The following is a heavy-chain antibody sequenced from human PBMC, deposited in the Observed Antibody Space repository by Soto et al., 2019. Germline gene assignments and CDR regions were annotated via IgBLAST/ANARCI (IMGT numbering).Heavy chain of an antibody. CDR3: ARDGNFAFRGYSFSFDF. Sequence: QVQLVQSGAEVKKPGASVRGSCKASGYRFTNFYIHWVRQAPGQGLEWMGRMNLDTGGTTYAQMFQGRVTITRDTSINTAYMEVTNLESDDTAIYYCARDGNFAFRGYSFSFDFWGQGTLVTFSS. J-gene: IGHJ4*02. CDR2: MNLDTGGT. D-gene: IGHD5-12*01. V-gene: IGHV1-2*06. CDR1: GYRFTNFY.